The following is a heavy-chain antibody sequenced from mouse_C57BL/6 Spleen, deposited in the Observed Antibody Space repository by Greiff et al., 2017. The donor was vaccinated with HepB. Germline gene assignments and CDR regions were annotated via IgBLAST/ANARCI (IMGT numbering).Heavy chain of an antibody. Sequence: VQLKESGGGLVKPGGSLKLSCAASGFTFSSYAMSWVRQTPEKRLEWVATISDGGSYTYYPDNVKGRFTISRDNAKNNLYLQMSHLKSEDTAMYYCAREGYYYGSSYDYFDYWGQGTTLTVSS. CDR2: ISDGGSYT. CDR1: GFTFSSYA. CDR3: AREGYYYGSSYDYFDY. D-gene: IGHD1-1*01. J-gene: IGHJ2*01. V-gene: IGHV5-4*01.